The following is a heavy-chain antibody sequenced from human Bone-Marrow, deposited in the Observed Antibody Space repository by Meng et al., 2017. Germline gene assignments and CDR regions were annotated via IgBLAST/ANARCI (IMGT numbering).Heavy chain of an antibody. D-gene: IGHD1-26*01. Sequence: EVQMVESGGGLVQPGGSLGIFCVASGFTITTYCLHLVRQAPGKGLLWVSLTRRDGSDTVYADAVKCRFTMSRDNAKNTLYLQMNSLRAEDTAVYYCAAAWELLPPGYWGQGTLVTVSS. CDR2: TRRDGSDT. V-gene: IGHV3-74*01. CDR3: AAAWELLPPGY. J-gene: IGHJ4*02. CDR1: GFTITTYC.